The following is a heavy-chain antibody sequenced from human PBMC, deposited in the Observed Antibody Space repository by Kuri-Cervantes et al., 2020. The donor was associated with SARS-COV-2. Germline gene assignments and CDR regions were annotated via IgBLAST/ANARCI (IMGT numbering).Heavy chain of an antibody. CDR1: GGSISNSSYY. CDR2: IYYSGST. V-gene: IGHV4-39*01. J-gene: IGHJ3*02. D-gene: IGHD3-22*01. CDR3: ARSRAMIVAQADAFDI. Sequence: SETLSLTCTVSGGSISNSSYYWGWIRQPPGKGLEWIGSIYYSGSTYYNPSLKSRVTISVDTSKNQFSLKLSSVTAADTAVYYCARSRAMIVAQADAFDIWGQGTMVTVSS.